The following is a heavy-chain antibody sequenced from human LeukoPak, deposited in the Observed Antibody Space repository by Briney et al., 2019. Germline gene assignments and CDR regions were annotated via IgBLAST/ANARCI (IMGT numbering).Heavy chain of an antibody. CDR1: GGSFSGYY. CDR2: INHSGST. CDR3: ARLGTSYYYYMDV. J-gene: IGHJ6*03. Sequence: SETLSLTCAVYGGSFSGYYWSWIRQPPGKGLEWIGEINHSGSTNYNPSLKSRVTISVDTSKNKFSLKLSPLTAADTAVYYCARLGTSYYYYMDVWGKGTTVTVSS. D-gene: IGHD1-14*01. V-gene: IGHV4-34*01.